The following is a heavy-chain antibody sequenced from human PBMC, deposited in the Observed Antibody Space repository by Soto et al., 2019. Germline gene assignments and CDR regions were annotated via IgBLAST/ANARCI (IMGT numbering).Heavy chain of an antibody. Sequence: EVQLVESGGGLVQPGGSLKLSCAASGFTFSASAMHWVRQASGKRLEWVGRIRSKSNSYVTAYAASVKGRFTVSRDDSKNTAYLQMMSLKTEDTAVNYWTRSVAGITAHFDYWGLGPLVTVSS. J-gene: IGHJ4*02. CDR1: GFTFSASA. CDR3: TRSVAGITAHFDY. CDR2: IRSKSNSYVT. V-gene: IGHV3-73*02. D-gene: IGHD5-18*01.